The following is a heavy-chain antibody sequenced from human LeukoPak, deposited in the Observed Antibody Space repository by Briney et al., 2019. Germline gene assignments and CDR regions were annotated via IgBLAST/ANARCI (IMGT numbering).Heavy chain of an antibody. Sequence: SETLSLTCTVSGYSISSGYYWGWIRQPPGKGLEWIGSIYHSGSTYYNPPLKSRVTISVDTSKNQFSLKLSSVTAADTAVYYCARGRMLVYYFDYWGQGTLVTVSS. CDR1: GYSISSGYY. J-gene: IGHJ4*02. V-gene: IGHV4-38-2*02. CDR2: IYHSGST. CDR3: ARGRMLVYYFDY. D-gene: IGHD5/OR15-5a*01.